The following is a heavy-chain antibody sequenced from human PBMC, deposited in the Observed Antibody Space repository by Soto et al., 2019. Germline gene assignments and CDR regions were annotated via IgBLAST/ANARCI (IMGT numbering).Heavy chain of an antibody. Sequence: PSETLSLTCTVSGGSISSGGYYWSWIRQHPGKGLEWIGYIYYSGSTYYNPSLKSRVTISVDTSKNQFSLKLISVTAADTAVYYCAREGVVPPDYYMDVWVKGTTATVAS. CDR1: GGSISSGGYY. J-gene: IGHJ6*03. D-gene: IGHD2-2*01. CDR3: AREGVVPPDYYMDV. CDR2: IYYSGST. V-gene: IGHV4-31*03.